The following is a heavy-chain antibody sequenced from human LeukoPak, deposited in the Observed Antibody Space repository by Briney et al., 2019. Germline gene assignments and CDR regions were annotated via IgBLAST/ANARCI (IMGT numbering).Heavy chain of an antibody. J-gene: IGHJ3*02. D-gene: IGHD1-26*01. CDR2: IYPGDSDT. CDR3: ARNSQWELLLSAFDI. Sequence: GESLKISCKGSGYSFTSYWIGWVRQMPGKGLEWMGIIYPGDSDTRYSPSFQGQVTISADKSISTAYLQWSSLKASDTAMYYCARNSQWELLLSAFDIWGQGTMVTVSS. V-gene: IGHV5-51*01. CDR1: GYSFTSYW.